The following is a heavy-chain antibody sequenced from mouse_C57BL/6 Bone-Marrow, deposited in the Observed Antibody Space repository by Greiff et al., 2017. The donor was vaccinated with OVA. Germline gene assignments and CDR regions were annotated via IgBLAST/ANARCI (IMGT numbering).Heavy chain of an antibody. CDR1: GFTFSDYG. CDR2: ISNLAYSI. J-gene: IGHJ4*01. V-gene: IGHV5-15*01. CDR3: ARRQLRLPYYAMDY. D-gene: IGHD3-2*02. Sequence: EVKVVESGGGLVQPGGSLKLSCAASGFTFSDYGMAWVRQAPRKGPEWVAFISNLAYSIYYADTVTGRFTISRENAKNTLYLEMSSLRSENTAMYYCARRQLRLPYYAMDYWGQGTSVTVSS.